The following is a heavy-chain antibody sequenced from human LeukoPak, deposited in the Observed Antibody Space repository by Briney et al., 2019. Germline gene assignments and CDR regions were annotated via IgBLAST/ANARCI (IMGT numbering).Heavy chain of an antibody. Sequence: ETLSLTCTVSGGSISSSSYYWGWVRQAPGKGLEWVSVLYSGGSTDNADSVKGRFTISRDNSKNTLYLQMNSLRAEDTAVYYCARDRSGYFDYWGREPWSPSPQ. V-gene: IGHV3-66*01. J-gene: IGHJ4*02. CDR3: ARDRSGYFDY. CDR1: GGSISSSSYY. D-gene: IGHD3-3*01. CDR2: LYSGGST.